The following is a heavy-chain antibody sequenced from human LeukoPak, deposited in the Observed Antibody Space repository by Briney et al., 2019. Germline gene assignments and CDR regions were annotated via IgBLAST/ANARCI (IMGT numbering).Heavy chain of an antibody. D-gene: IGHD2-2*03. CDR3: ARHGYCSSTSCYYYYYYMDV. J-gene: IGHJ6*03. Sequence: SETLSLTCTVSGGSISSYYWSWIRQPAGKGLEWIGRIYTSGSTNYNPSLKSRVTMSVDTSKNQFSLKLSSVTAADTAVYYCARHGYCSSTSCYYYYYYMDVWGKGTTVTVSS. CDR1: GGSISSYY. V-gene: IGHV4-4*07. CDR2: IYTSGST.